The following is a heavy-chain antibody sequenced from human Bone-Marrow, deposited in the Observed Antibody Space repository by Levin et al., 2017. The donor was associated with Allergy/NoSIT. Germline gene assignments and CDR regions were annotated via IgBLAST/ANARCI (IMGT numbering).Heavy chain of an antibody. V-gene: IGHV2-5*01. CDR2: IYWNDDK. D-gene: IGHD6-13*01. Sequence: QTLSLTCTFSGFSLSTSGVGVGWIRQPPGKALEWLALIYWNDDKRYSPSLKSRLTITKDTSKNQVVLTMTNMDPVDTATYYCAHTRDDSSSWYGDFFDYWGQGTLVTVSS. J-gene: IGHJ4*02. CDR1: GFSLSTSGVG. CDR3: AHTRDDSSSWYGDFFDY.